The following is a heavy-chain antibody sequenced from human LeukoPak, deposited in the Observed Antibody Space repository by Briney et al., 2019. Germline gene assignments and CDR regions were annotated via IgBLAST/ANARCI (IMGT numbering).Heavy chain of an antibody. V-gene: IGHV1-46*01. Sequence: ASVKVSCEASGYSFTSHYMHWVRQAPGQGLEWLGLINPSGSSTLYAQKFQGRVTMTRDMSTTTDYMEMSSLRSEDTAVYYCARDNWVGDMAWWFDPWGQGTLVTVSS. CDR1: GYSFTSHY. CDR3: ARDNWVGDMAWWFDP. J-gene: IGHJ5*02. CDR2: INPSGSST. D-gene: IGHD3-16*01.